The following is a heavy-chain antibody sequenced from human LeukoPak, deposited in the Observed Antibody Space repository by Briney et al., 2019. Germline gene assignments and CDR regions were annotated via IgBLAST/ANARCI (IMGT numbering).Heavy chain of an antibody. V-gene: IGHV3-48*01. D-gene: IGHD3-10*01. Sequence: GGSLRLSCAASGFTFNTYTMNWVRQAPGKGLEWVSYISGSSGIIDYADSVRGRFTISRDNAKNSLYLQMNSLRAENTAVYYCARDSITMVRGVRPLDYWGQGTLVTVSS. CDR3: ARDSITMVRGVRPLDY. CDR1: GFTFNTYT. CDR2: ISGSSGII. J-gene: IGHJ4*02.